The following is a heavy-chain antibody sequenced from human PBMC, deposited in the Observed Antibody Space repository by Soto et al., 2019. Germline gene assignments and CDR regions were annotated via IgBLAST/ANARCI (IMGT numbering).Heavy chain of an antibody. V-gene: IGHV3-11*06. CDR3: ARALSKDGYNYKGLDF. J-gene: IGHJ4*02. D-gene: IGHD5-18*01. CDR2: ISSSSSYT. CDR1: GFIFSDYY. Sequence: QVHLVESGGGLVKPGGSLRLSCSASGFIFSDYYMSWIRQAPGKGPEWLSYISSSSSYTNNAESVKGRFTISRDNAKNSLYLQMNNLRAEDTAVYYCARALSKDGYNYKGLDFWGLGTLVTVSS.